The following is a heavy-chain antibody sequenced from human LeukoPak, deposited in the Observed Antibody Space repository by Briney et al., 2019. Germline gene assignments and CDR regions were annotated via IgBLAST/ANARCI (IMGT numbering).Heavy chain of an antibody. Sequence: PSETLSLTCTVSGGSITSDYWTWVRQSPGKGLEWMGYFYYTGSTQHSPALKSRVSISGDTSKNHFFLRLTSLTAADTAVYFCARGTLGGYSSGWPFLDYWGQGTLVTVSS. J-gene: IGHJ4*02. CDR3: ARGTLGGYSSGWPFLDY. CDR2: FYYTGST. CDR1: GGSITSDY. V-gene: IGHV4-59*01. D-gene: IGHD6-19*01.